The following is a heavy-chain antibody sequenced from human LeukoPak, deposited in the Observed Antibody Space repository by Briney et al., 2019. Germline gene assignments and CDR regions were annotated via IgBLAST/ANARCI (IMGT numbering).Heavy chain of an antibody. CDR3: ARGRRYYDFWSGHQNWFDP. CDR2: INHSGST. V-gene: IGHV4-34*01. D-gene: IGHD3-3*01. CDR1: GGSFSGYY. J-gene: IGHJ5*02. Sequence: SETLSLTCAVYGGSFSGYYWSWIRQPPGKWLEWIGEINHSGSTNYNPSLKSRVTISLDTSKNQFSLKLSSVTAADTAVYYCARGRRYYDFWSGHQNWFDPWGQGTLVTVSS.